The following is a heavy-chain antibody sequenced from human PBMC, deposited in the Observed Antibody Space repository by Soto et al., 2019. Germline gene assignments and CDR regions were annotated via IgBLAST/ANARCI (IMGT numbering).Heavy chain of an antibody. CDR2: IYSSENT. V-gene: IGHV4-39*07. Sequence: SETLSLTCSVSGGFVSSSSYSWGWIRQSPGKGLEWIGTIYSSENTYYNPSLKSRVTISVDTSKNQFSLKLSSVTAADTAVYYCAREKAMVRGALFDYWGQGTLVTVSS. J-gene: IGHJ4*02. D-gene: IGHD3-10*01. CDR1: GGFVSSSSYS. CDR3: AREKAMVRGALFDY.